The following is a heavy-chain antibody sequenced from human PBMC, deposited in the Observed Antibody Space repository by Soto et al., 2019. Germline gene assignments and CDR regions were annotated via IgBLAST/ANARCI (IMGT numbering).Heavy chain of an antibody. V-gene: IGHV4-59*01. CDR2: IYYSGST. CDR3: ARDIWDSSGWYPTYYFDY. Sequence: SETLSLTCTVSGGSISSYYWSWIRQPPGKGLEWIGYIYYSGSTNYNPSLKSRVTISVDTSKNQFSLKLSSVTAADTAVYYCARDIWDSSGWYPTYYFDYWGQGTLVTVSS. CDR1: GGSISSYY. J-gene: IGHJ4*02. D-gene: IGHD6-19*01.